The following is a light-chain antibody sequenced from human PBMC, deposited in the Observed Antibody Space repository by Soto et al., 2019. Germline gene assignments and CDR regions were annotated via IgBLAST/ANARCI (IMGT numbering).Light chain of an antibody. Sequence: QAVVTQEPSLTVSPGGTVTLTCGSSTGAVTSGHYPYWFQQKPGQAPRTPIYDTSNKHSWTPARFSGSLLGGKAALTLSGAQPEDEAEYYCLLSYSGARPLVFGTGTKVTVL. V-gene: IGLV7-46*01. J-gene: IGLJ1*01. CDR1: TGAVTSGHY. CDR3: LLSYSGARPLV. CDR2: DTS.